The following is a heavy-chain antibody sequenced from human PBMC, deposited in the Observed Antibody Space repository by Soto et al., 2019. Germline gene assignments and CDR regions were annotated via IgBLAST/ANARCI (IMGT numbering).Heavy chain of an antibody. CDR2: ISYDSSNK. D-gene: IGHD2-15*01. V-gene: IGHV3-30*18. CDR1: GFTFSYG. J-gene: IGHJ4*02. CDR3: AKLVIGYCSGNTCDDY. Sequence: VQLLESGGGLIQPGGSLRLSCAASGFTFSYGIHWLRQAPGKGLEWVAYISYDSSNKFYGDSVKGRFTISRDNSKNTQFLQMNSLGVEDTAVYYCAKLVIGYCSGNTCDDYWGQGTLVAVSS.